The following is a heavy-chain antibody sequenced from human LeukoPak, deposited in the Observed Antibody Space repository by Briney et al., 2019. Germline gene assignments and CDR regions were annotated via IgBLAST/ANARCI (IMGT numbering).Heavy chain of an antibody. Sequence: SQTLSLTCNVSGGSISSGGSRWSWIRQHPGKGLEWIGYIYYSGSTYYNPSLESRLTMSVDTSKNQFSLHLTSVTAADTAVYYCARDWGTYFDYWGQGTWSPSPQ. J-gene: IGHJ4*02. CDR2: IYYSGST. V-gene: IGHV4-31*03. D-gene: IGHD7-27*01. CDR1: GGSISSGGSR. CDR3: ARDWGTYFDY.